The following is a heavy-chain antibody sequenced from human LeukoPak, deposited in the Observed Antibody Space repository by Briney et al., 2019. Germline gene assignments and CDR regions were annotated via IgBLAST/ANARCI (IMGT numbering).Heavy chain of an antibody. J-gene: IGHJ4*02. CDR2: INHSGGT. Sequence: SETLSLTCAVYGGSFSGYYWSWIRQPPGKGLEWIGEINHSGGTNYNPSLKSRVTISVDTSKNQFFLKLSSVTAADTAVYYCARRGYFDYWGQGTLVTVSS. CDR1: GGSFSGYY. V-gene: IGHV4-34*01. CDR3: ARRGYFDY.